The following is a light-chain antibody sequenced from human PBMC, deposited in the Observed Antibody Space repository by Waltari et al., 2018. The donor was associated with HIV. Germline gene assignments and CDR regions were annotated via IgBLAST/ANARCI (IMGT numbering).Light chain of an antibody. Sequence: QSVLTQPPSASGTPGQRVTISCSGSSPSTGSNYVYCYQQLPGTAPKLLIYRNNQRPSGVPDRFSGSKSGTSASLAISGLRSEDEADYYCAAWDDSLSGYVFGTGTKVTVL. CDR1: SPSTGSNY. V-gene: IGLV1-47*01. CDR3: AAWDDSLSGYV. CDR2: RNN. J-gene: IGLJ1*01.